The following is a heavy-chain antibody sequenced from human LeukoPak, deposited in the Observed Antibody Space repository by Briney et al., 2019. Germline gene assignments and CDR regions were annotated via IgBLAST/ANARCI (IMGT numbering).Heavy chain of an antibody. D-gene: IGHD4-17*01. Sequence: GGSLRLSCAASGFTFSSYAMSWVRQAPGKGLEWDSAISGSGGSTYYADSVKGRFTISRDNSKNTLYLQMNSLRAEDTAVYYCAQFPPSVTILSDDAFDIWGQGTMVTVSS. CDR3: AQFPPSVTILSDDAFDI. V-gene: IGHV3-23*01. CDR2: ISGSGGST. J-gene: IGHJ3*02. CDR1: GFTFSSYA.